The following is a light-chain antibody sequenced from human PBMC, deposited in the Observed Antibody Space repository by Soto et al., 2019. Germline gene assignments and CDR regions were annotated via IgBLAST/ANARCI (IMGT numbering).Light chain of an antibody. J-gene: IGKJ4*01. CDR1: ESFARTY. V-gene: IGKV3-20*01. CDR3: QQYGASPLT. Sequence: EIVLTQSPGTLSLSPGERATLSCRASESFARTYLAWYQQKPGQAPRLLIHGASIRATGIPDRFSGSNSGTDFPLTISRLEPEDSAVYYCQQYGASPLTFGGGTKVEIK. CDR2: GAS.